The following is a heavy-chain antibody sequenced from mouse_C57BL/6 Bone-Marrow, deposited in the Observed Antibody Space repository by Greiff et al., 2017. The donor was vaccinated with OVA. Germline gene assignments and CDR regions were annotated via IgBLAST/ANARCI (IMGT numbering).Heavy chain of an antibody. J-gene: IGHJ4*01. CDR1: GYAFTNYL. V-gene: IGHV1-54*01. Sequence: VQGVESGAELVRPGTSVKVSCKASGYAFTNYLIEWVKQRPGQGLEWIGVINPGSGGTNYNEKFKGKATLTADKSSSTAYMQLSSLTSEDSAVYFCARWGYYGLYYAMDYWGQGTSVTVSS. D-gene: IGHD1-1*01. CDR3: ARWGYYGLYYAMDY. CDR2: INPGSGGT.